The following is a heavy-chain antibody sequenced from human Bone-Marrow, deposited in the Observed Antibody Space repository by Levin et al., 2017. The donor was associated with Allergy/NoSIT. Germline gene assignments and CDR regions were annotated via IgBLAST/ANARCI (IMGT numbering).Heavy chain of an antibody. J-gene: IGHJ4*02. CDR3: ARDYRAYSYVDY. D-gene: IGHD5-18*01. CDR2: IHHTGST. V-gene: IGHV4-38-2*02. Sequence: SQTLSLTCTVSGYSLSSGFYWGWIRQPPGKGLEWIGNIHHTGSTYSNPSLKSRVTISVDSSKNQLSLKLSSVTAADTAVYYCARDYRAYSYVDYWGQGTLVTVAS. CDR1: GYSLSSGFY.